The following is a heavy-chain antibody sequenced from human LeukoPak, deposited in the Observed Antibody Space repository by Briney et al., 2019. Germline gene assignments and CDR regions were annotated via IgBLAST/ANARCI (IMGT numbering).Heavy chain of an antibody. CDR2: ISSSSSYI. Sequence: KAGGSLRLSCAASGFTFNNAWMNWVRQAPGKGLEWVSSISSSSSYIYYADSVKGRFTISRDNAKNSLYLQMNSLRAEDTAVYYCARDVAEQWLVPPHPYYYGMDVWGQGTTVTVSS. D-gene: IGHD6-19*01. CDR1: GFTFNNAW. V-gene: IGHV3-21*01. J-gene: IGHJ6*02. CDR3: ARDVAEQWLVPPHPYYYGMDV.